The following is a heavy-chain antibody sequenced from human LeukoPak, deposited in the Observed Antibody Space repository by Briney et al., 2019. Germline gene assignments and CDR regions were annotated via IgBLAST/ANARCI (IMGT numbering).Heavy chain of an antibody. V-gene: IGHV3-53*01. D-gene: IGHD2-15*01. J-gene: IGHJ4*02. CDR2: FYRGDST. CDR1: GFTVSSSY. CDR3: AREVVSTPSYFDS. Sequence: GGSLRLSCAASGFTVSSSYMYWVRQAPGKGLEWVSFFYRGDSTYYAESVRGRFTISKDNSKNTLYLLMNSLIPEDTAVYYCAREVVSTPSYFDSWGQGTLVTVSS.